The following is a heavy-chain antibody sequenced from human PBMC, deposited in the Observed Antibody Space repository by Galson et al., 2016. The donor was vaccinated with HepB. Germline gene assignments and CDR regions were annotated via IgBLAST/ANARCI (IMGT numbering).Heavy chain of an antibody. CDR2: INPRDSTA. Sequence: SVKVSCKASGYIFGTYYIHWVRQAPGKGLEWMGIINPRDSTATYAQSFQGRVTMTRDTSTRTLYMELSSLRPDDTAVYYCARDSGSETDPDPIFMRYALYYYYGVDVWGQGTTVTVSS. V-gene: IGHV1-46*01. J-gene: IGHJ6*02. CDR1: GYIFGTYY. D-gene: IGHD3-10*01. CDR3: ARDSGSETDPDPIFMRYALYYYYGVDV.